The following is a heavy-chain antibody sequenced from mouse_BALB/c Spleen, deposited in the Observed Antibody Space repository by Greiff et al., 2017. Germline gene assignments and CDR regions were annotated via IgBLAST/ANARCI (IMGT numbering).Heavy chain of an antibody. CDR3: APIYDGYYNAMDY. CDR1: GFNIKDTY. J-gene: IGHJ4*01. CDR2: IDPANGNT. D-gene: IGHD2-3*01. Sequence: EVQRVESGAELVKPGASVKLSCTASGFNIKDTYMHWVKQRPEQGLEWIGRIDPANGNTKYDPKFQGKATITADTSSNTAYLQLSSLTSEDTAVYYCAPIYDGYYNAMDYWGQGTSVTVSS. V-gene: IGHV14-3*02.